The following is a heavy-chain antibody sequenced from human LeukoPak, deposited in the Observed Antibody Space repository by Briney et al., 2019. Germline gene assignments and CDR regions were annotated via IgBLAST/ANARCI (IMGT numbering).Heavy chain of an antibody. CDR2: IRYDVSNK. J-gene: IGHJ4*02. V-gene: IGHV3-30*02. CDR1: GFTLSSFG. D-gene: IGHD3-3*01. Sequence: GGSLRLSCAASGFTLSSFGMHWVRQAPGNGLEWVAFIRYDVSNKYYADSVKGRFTISRDNSKNTLYLQMNSLRAEDTAVYYCAKSGGITIFIWGQGTLVTVSS. CDR3: AKSGGITIFI.